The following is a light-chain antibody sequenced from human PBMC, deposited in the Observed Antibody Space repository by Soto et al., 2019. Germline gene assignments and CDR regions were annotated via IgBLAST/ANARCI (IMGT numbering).Light chain of an antibody. CDR1: QRLSSY. J-gene: IGKJ2*01. CDR3: QQRNNLPNT. V-gene: IGKV3-11*01. Sequence: EIVLTQSPATLSLSPGERATLSCRASQRLSSYLAWYQQKPGQAPRLLIYDASNRATGVPARFSGSGSGTDFTLTTSSLEPEHFAVYYCQQRNNLPNTFGQRTKLEIK. CDR2: DAS.